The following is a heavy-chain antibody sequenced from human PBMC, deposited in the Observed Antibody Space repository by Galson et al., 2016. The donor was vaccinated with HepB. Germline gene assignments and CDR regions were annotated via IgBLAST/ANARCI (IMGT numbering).Heavy chain of an antibody. CDR1: GFIFSGYG. Sequence: SLRLSCAASGFIFSGYGMLWVRQAPGKGLEWVAVIWNDGGIKNYADSVKGRFTISRDNSKNTVSLQLNSLRADDTAVYYCAKGLKAPGFYYYMDVWGKGTSVTVSS. V-gene: IGHV3-33*06. D-gene: IGHD2-21*02. CDR3: AKGLKAPGFYYYMDV. CDR2: IWNDGGIK. J-gene: IGHJ6*03.